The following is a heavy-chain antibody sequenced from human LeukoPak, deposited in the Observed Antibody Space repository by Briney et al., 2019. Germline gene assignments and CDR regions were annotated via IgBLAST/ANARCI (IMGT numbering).Heavy chain of an antibody. V-gene: IGHV4-38-2*01. CDR3: ARVPYYDFWSGLDYYMDV. CDR2: IYTSGST. J-gene: IGHJ6*03. D-gene: IGHD3-3*01. CDR1: GFSISSGYY. Sequence: SETLSLTCAVSGFSISSGYYWGWIRQPPGKGLEWIGRIYTSGSTNYNPSLKSRVTMSVDTSKNQFSLKLSSVTAADTAVYYCARVPYYDFWSGLDYYMDVWGKGTTVTVSS.